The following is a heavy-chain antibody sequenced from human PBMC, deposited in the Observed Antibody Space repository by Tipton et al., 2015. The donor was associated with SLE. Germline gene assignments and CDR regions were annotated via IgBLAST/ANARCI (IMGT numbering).Heavy chain of an antibody. V-gene: IGHV3-30*02. CDR2: IRLDGDEK. J-gene: IGHJ4*02. D-gene: IGHD1-1*01. Sequence: SLRLSCAASGFMFDRLTMHWVRQAPGKGLEWVAYIRLDGDEKHYADSVKGRFSISRDNYKNTVYLQVNSLTAEDTGLYFCSELKSDWGQGTLVTVST. CDR3: SELKSD. CDR1: GFMFDRLT.